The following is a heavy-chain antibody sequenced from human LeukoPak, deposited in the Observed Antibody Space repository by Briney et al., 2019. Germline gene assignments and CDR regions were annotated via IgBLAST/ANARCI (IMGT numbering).Heavy chain of an antibody. CDR3: AKDSGTWNVDY. CDR2: ICDTGRNT. CDR1: GFPFTKYG. D-gene: IGHD1-1*01. V-gene: IGHV3-30*02. Sequence: GGSLRLSCAASGFPFTKYGMHWVRQAPGKGLEWVAFICDTGRNTYYADSVKGRFTISRDTSKNTLYLQMNSLRTEDTSVYYCAKDSGTWNVDYWGQGTLVTVSS. J-gene: IGHJ4*02.